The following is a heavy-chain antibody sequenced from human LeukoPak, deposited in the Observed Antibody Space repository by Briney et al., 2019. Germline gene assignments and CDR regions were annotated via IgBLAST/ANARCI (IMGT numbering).Heavy chain of an antibody. Sequence: PSETLSLTCTVSGGSISSYYWSWIRQPAGKGLEWIGRIYTSGSTNYNPSLKSRVTISVDKSKNQFSLKLSSVTAADTAVYYCARTPSDSSGYYCNFDYWGQGTLVTVSS. J-gene: IGHJ4*02. CDR2: IYTSGST. CDR3: ARTPSDSSGYYCNFDY. CDR1: GGSISSYY. V-gene: IGHV4-4*07. D-gene: IGHD3-22*01.